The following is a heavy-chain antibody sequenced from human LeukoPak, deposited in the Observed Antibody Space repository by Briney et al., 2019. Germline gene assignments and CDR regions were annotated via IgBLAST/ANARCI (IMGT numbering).Heavy chain of an antibody. V-gene: IGHV3-23*01. D-gene: IGHD5-12*01. Sequence: GGSLRLSCAASGFTSSGYAMGWVRQAPGKGLEWVSTISGTGSNTYYADSVTGRFTISRDNSKNTLYLQMTSLRAEDTAVYFCAARPPVIVAGPFDYWGQGILVTVSS. CDR1: GFTSSGYA. J-gene: IGHJ4*02. CDR2: ISGTGSNT. CDR3: AARPPVIVAGPFDY.